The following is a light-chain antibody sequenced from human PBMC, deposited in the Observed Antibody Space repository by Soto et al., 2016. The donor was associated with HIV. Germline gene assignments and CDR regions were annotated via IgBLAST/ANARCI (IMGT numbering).Light chain of an antibody. J-gene: IGLJ2*01. CDR2: DDS. V-gene: IGLV3-21*03. CDR1: NIGSKS. Sequence: SYELTQPPSVSVAPGKTANISCGGNNIGSKSVYWYQQKPGQAPVLVVYDDSDRPSGIPERFSGSNSGNTATLTISRVEAGDGADYYCQVWDTSSDVVFGGGTKLTVL. CDR3: QVWDTSSDVV.